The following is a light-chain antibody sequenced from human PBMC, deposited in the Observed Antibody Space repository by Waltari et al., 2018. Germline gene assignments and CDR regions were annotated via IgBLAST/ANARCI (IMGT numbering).Light chain of an antibody. CDR1: SRDVGGSNS. Sequence: QSALTQPPSASGSPGQSVTISCTGTSRDVGGSNSVSWYQQHTGKAPKLMIYEVSKRPSGVPDRFSGSKSGNTASLTVSGLQAEDEADYYCSSYAGSNNFEVFGGGTKLTVL. V-gene: IGLV2-8*01. CDR2: EVS. J-gene: IGLJ2*01. CDR3: SSYAGSNNFEV.